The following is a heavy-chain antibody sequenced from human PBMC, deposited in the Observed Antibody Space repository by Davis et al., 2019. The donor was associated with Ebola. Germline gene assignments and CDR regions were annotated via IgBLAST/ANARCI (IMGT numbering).Heavy chain of an antibody. J-gene: IGHJ6*03. CDR2: INPNSGGT. CDR3: ARDDPESYGYLYYYYMDV. Sequence: ASVKVSCKASGYTFTGYYMHWVRQAPGQGLEWLGWINPNSGGTDYAQKFQGRVTMTRDTSINTAYMELSRLRSEDTAVYYCARDDPESYGYLYYYYMDVWGKGTTVTVSS. CDR1: GYTFTGYY. V-gene: IGHV1-2*02. D-gene: IGHD5-18*01.